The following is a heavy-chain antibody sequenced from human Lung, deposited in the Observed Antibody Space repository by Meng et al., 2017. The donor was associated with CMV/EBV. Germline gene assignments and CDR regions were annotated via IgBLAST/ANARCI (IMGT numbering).Heavy chain of an antibody. J-gene: IGHJ4*02. CDR1: GASVSSYTNY. D-gene: IGHD3-9*01. Sequence: GSXRLXCTVSGASVSSYTNYWSWIRQSPGKGLEWIGYIYYTGSTKYTPSLKSRVTMSVDTSKNHFSLKLSSVTAADTAVYYCARVHYDISTGYQFDLWGQETXVTVSS. V-gene: IGHV4-61*03. CDR2: IYYTGST. CDR3: ARVHYDISTGYQFDL.